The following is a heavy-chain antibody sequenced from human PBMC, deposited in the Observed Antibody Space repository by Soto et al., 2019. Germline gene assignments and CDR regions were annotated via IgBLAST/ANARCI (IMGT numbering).Heavy chain of an antibody. CDR1: GYDFNTNW. V-gene: IGHV5-51*01. CDR2: MYPGDSDT. J-gene: IGHJ4*02. Sequence: GESLKISCRGSGYDFNTNWFGWVRQLPGRGLEWVGIMYPGDSDTRYNPSLQGHVTLSVDVTVSTAFLQWRSLETSDTGMYFCPPLKRACTNTSCYYADNWGQGTQVTVSS. D-gene: IGHD3-22*01. CDR3: PPLKRACTNTSCYYADN.